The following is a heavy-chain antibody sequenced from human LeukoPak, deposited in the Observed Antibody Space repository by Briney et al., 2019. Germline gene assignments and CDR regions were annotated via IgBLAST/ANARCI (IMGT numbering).Heavy chain of an antibody. CDR3: AREGCSGGSCYYYYGMDV. V-gene: IGHV4-34*01. CDR2: INHSGST. J-gene: IGHJ6*02. D-gene: IGHD2-15*01. Sequence: SETLSLTCAVYGGSFSGYYWSWIRQPPGKGLEWIGEINHSGSTNYNPSLKSRVTISVDKSKNQFSLKLSSVTAADTAVYYCAREGCSGGSCYYYYGMDVWGQGTTVTVSS. CDR1: GGSFSGYY.